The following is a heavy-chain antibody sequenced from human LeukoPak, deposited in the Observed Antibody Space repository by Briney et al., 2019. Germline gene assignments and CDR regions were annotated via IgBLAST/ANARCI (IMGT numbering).Heavy chain of an antibody. CDR2: ISYDANDK. CDR3: ATGGDSSGYSDY. J-gene: IGHJ4*02. D-gene: IGHD3-22*01. CDR1: GFTFSNYA. Sequence: GGSLRLSCAASGFTFSNYAMHWVRQAPGKGLEWVAVISYDANDKYYADSVKGRFTISRDNAKNSLYLQMNSLRAEDTAVYYCATGGDSSGYSDYWGQGTLVTVSS. V-gene: IGHV3-30*04.